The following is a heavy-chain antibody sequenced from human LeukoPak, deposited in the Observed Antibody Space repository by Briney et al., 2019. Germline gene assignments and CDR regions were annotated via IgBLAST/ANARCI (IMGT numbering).Heavy chain of an antibody. Sequence: SETLSLTCTVSGGSISSGGYYWSWIRQHPGKGLEWIGYIYYSGSTYYNPSLKSRVTISVDTSKNQFSLKLSSVTAADTAVYYCARKTTVTAWWFDPWGQGTLVTVSS. V-gene: IGHV4-31*03. J-gene: IGHJ5*02. CDR3: ARKTTVTAWWFDP. CDR1: GGSISSGGYY. CDR2: IYYSGST. D-gene: IGHD4-11*01.